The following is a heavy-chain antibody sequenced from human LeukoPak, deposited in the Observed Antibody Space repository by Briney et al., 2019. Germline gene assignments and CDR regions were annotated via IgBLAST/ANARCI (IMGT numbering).Heavy chain of an antibody. CDR2: INHSGST. Sequence: SETLSLTCAVYGGSFSGYYWGWIRQPPGKGLEWIGEINHSGSTNYNPSLKSRVTISVDTSKNQFSLKLSSVTAADTAVYYCARGITMVRGVIIKPLDYWGQGTLVTVSS. CDR1: GGSFSGYY. V-gene: IGHV4-34*01. CDR3: ARGITMVRGVIIKPLDY. J-gene: IGHJ4*02. D-gene: IGHD3-10*01.